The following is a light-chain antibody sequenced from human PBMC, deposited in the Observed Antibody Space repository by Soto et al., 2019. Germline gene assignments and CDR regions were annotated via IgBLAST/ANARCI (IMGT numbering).Light chain of an antibody. CDR1: QNIRSR. CDR2: DAS. J-gene: IGKJ5*01. CDR3: QQYNSYSPLT. V-gene: IGKV1-5*01. Sequence: DFQMTQSPSTLSASVGDRVTITCRASQNIRSRLAWFQQKPGKAPNLLIYDASSLESGVPQRFSGSGSGTDFTLTISSLQPDDFATYYCQQYNSYSPLTFGGGTRLEI.